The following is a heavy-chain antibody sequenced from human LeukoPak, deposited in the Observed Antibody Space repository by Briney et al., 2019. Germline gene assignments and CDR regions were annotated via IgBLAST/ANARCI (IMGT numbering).Heavy chain of an antibody. CDR2: IYYSGST. D-gene: IGHD5/OR15-5a*01. J-gene: IGHJ4*02. CDR1: GGSISSSSYY. Sequence: SETLSLTCTVSGGSISSSSYYWGWIRQPPGKGLEWIGSIYYSGSTYYNPSLKSRVTISVDTSKNQFSLKLSSVTAADTAVYYCARGTPILCLDYWGQGTLVTVSS. V-gene: IGHV4-39*07. CDR3: ARGTPILCLDY.